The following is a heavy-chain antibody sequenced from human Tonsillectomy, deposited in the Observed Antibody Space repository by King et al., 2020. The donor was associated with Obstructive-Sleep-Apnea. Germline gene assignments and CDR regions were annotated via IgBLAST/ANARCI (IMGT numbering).Heavy chain of an antibody. Sequence: VQLPQSGPGLVKPSQTLSLTCALSRDSVSSNSAAWNWIRQSPSRGLEWLGRTYYRSKWYNDYAVSVKSRITINPDTSKNQVSLQLNSVTPEDTAVYYCTTSLIAAAHGWGQGTLVTVSS. CDR2: TYYRSKWYN. CDR1: RDSVSSNSAA. CDR3: TTSLIAAAHG. D-gene: IGHD6-13*01. J-gene: IGHJ4*02. V-gene: IGHV6-1*01.